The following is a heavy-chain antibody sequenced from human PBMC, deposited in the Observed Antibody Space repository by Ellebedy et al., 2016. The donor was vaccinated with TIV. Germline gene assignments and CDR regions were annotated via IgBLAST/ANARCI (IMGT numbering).Heavy chain of an antibody. CDR2: ISSSSSTI. D-gene: IGHD2-8*01. J-gene: IGHJ5*02. V-gene: IGHV3-48*01. CDR1: GFTFSSYS. Sequence: GGSLRLSCAASGFTFSSYSMNWVRQAPGKGLEWVSYISSSSSTIYYADSVKGRFSISRDDSKNTLYLQMNSLKTEDTAIYYCITDEIVLMVYTWGRGTLVTVSS. CDR3: ITDEIVLMVYT.